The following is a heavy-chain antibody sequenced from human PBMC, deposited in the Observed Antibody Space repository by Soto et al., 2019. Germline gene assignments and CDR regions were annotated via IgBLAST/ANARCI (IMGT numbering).Heavy chain of an antibody. V-gene: IGHV3-23*01. CDR1: GFTFGDHA. Sequence: GGSLRLSCAASGFTFGDHAMSWVRQAPGKGLEWVSGSRGSGGIIYYEDSVKGRFTNSRDNAKNTLYLQMNSLRAEDTAVYYCAKGLLIMVRKVIIPPHYYYGMDVWGQGTTVTVSS. CDR2: SRGSGGII. CDR3: AKGLLIMVRKVIIPPHYYYGMDV. J-gene: IGHJ6*02. D-gene: IGHD3-10*01.